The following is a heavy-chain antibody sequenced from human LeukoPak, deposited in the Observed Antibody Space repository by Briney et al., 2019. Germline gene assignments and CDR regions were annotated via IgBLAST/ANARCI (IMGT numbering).Heavy chain of an antibody. CDR1: GFTFSNYA. CDR3: AKDVVVVPAAGDAFDV. V-gene: IGHV3-23*01. D-gene: IGHD2-2*01. J-gene: IGHJ3*01. CDR2: IGGHGGST. Sequence: GGSLRLSCAASGFTFSNYAMSWVRQAPGKGLEWVSTIGGHGGSTYYADSVKGRFTISRDNSKNTLYVQMNSLRAEDTAVYYCAKDVVVVPAAGDAFDVWGQGTMVTVSS.